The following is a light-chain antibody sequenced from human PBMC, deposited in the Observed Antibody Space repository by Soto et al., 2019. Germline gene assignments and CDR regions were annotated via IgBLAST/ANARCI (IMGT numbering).Light chain of an antibody. CDR2: EVT. V-gene: IGLV2-14*01. CDR1: SSDVGGYSY. CDR3: SSFERSGTRV. Sequence: QSVLTQPASVSGSPGQSITISCTGTSSDVGGYSYVSWYQQHPGKAPKLIIYEVTSRPSGVSSRFSGSKSGNTASLTISGLQTEEEADYYCSSFERSGTRVIGGGTKVTVL. J-gene: IGLJ2*01.